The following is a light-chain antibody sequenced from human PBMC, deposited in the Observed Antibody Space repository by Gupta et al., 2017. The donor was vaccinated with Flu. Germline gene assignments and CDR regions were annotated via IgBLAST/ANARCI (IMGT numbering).Light chain of an antibody. V-gene: IGLV2-14*01. CDR1: STDVGAYNY. J-gene: IGLJ3*02. CDR3: SSFTSSKTGV. Sequence: QSALPQPASVSGSPGQPVAISCTGTSTDVGAYNYVSWYQHFPGKAPQLMIYEVSNRPSGVSNRFSGSKSGTTASLTICGLQTDDEADYYCSSFTSSKTGVFGGGTKLNVL. CDR2: EVS.